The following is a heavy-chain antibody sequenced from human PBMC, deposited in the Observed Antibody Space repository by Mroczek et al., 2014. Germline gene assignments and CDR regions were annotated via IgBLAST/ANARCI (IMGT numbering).Heavy chain of an antibody. CDR1: GGSISSGGYY. J-gene: IGHJ4*02. CDR3: ARDMGGVRYCSSTSCYGTQEYYFDY. D-gene: IGHD2-2*01. CDR2: IYYSGST. Sequence: VQLVQSGPGLVKPSQTLSLTCTVSGGSISSGGYYWSWIRQHPGKGLEWIGYIYYSGSTYYNPSLKSRVTISVDTSKNQFSLKLSSVTAADTAVYYCARDMGGVRYCSSTSCYGTQEYYFDYWGQGTLVTVSS. V-gene: IGHV4-31*03.